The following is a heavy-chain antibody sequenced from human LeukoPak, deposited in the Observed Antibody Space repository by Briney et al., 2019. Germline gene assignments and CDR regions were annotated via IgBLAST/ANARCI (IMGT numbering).Heavy chain of an antibody. CDR1: GYTLTELS. J-gene: IGHJ4*02. CDR3: ATDGGPYGSGTYFDY. D-gene: IGHD3-10*01. V-gene: IGHV1-24*01. CDR2: FDPEDGET. Sequence: ASVKVSCKVSGYTLTELSMHWVRQAPGKGLEWMGGFDPEDGETIYAQKFQGRVTMTEDTSTDTAYMELSSLRSVDTAVYYCATDGGPYGSGTYFDYWGQGTLVTVSS.